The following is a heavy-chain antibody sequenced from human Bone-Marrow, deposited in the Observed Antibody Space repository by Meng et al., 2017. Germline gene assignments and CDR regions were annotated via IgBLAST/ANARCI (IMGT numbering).Heavy chain of an antibody. CDR3: AKDWQRTASGWYGP. D-gene: IGHD3-3*01. Sequence: QVQLQESGPGLVKPSGTLSLTCAVSGGSIISINWWTWVRQPPGKGLEWIGEIFHTGNTNFHPSLKSRVTISVDKSKNQFSLKLNSVTAADTAVYYCAKDWQRTASGWYGPWGQGTLVTVSS. J-gene: IGHJ5*02. CDR2: IFHTGNT. CDR1: GGSIISINW. V-gene: IGHV4-4*02.